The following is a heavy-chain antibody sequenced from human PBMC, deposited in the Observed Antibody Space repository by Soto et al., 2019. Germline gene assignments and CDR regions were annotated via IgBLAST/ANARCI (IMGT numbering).Heavy chain of an antibody. J-gene: IGHJ4*02. CDR3: ASVSTAKNPYDY. V-gene: IGHV4-34*01. Sequence: LSLTCAVYGGSFSGYYWSWIRQPPGKGLEWIGEINHSGSTDYNPSLKSRVTISVDTSKNQFSLKLSSVTAADTAVYYCASVSTAKNPYDYWGQGTLVTVSS. CDR1: GGSFSGYY. D-gene: IGHD2-21*02. CDR2: INHSGST.